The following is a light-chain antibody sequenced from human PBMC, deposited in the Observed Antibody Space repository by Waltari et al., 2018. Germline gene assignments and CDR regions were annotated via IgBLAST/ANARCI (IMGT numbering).Light chain of an antibody. V-gene: IGKV4-1*01. J-gene: IGKJ1*01. CDR2: WAS. CDR3: QQYYSFPQT. Sequence: DIVMNQSPGSPACAPGGRGPINCKSRQSVLYSSDNKNYLTWYQQKPGQPPELLIYWASTRESGVPDRFSGSGSGTDFTLTISRLQAEDVAVYYCQQYYSFPQTFGQGTKVEIK. CDR1: QSVLYSSDNKNY.